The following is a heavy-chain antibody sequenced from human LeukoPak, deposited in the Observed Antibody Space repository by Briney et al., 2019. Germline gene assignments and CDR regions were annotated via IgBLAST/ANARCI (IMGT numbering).Heavy chain of an antibody. J-gene: IGHJ4*02. Sequence: GGSLRLSCAASGFFFSTYWMSWVRQAPGKGLEWVANIKQDGSEKYYVDSVKGRFTISRDNAKRSLYLQMNSLRAEDTAVFYCARDRDNITCPHDYWGQGTLVTVSS. CDR3: ARDRDNITCPHDY. V-gene: IGHV3-7*05. D-gene: IGHD2-15*01. CDR2: IKQDGSEK. CDR1: GFFFSTYW.